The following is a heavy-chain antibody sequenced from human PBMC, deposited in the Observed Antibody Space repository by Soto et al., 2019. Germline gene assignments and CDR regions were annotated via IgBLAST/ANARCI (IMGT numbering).Heavy chain of an antibody. Sequence: QVQLVQSGAEVKKPGASVKVSCKASGYTFTSYGISWVRQAPGQGLEWMGWISAYNGNTNYAPKLQGRVTMTTDTSKSPAYTELRSLRSDDTAVYYCARNNYDRSGYIDYWGQGTLVTVSS. CDR1: GYTFTSYG. J-gene: IGHJ4*02. V-gene: IGHV1-18*01. D-gene: IGHD3-22*01. CDR2: ISAYNGNT. CDR3: ARNNYDRSGYIDY.